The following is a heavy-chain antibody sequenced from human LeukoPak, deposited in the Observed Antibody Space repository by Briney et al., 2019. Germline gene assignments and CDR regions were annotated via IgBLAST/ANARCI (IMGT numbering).Heavy chain of an antibody. Sequence: GGSLRLSCAASGFTFSSYWMHWVRQAPGKGLVWVSRINSDGSSTSYADSVKGRFTISRDNAKNTLYLQMNSLRAEDTAVYYCASRSSSWYGFDYWGQGTLVTVSS. CDR1: GFTFSSYW. CDR3: ASRSSSWYGFDY. D-gene: IGHD6-13*01. CDR2: INSDGSST. V-gene: IGHV3-74*01. J-gene: IGHJ4*02.